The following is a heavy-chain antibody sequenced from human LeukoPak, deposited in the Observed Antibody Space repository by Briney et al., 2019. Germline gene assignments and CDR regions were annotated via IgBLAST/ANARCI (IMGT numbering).Heavy chain of an antibody. CDR2: MNPNSGNT. Sequence: ASVKVSCKASGYTFTSYDINWVRQATGQGLKWMGWMNPNSGNTGYAQKFQGRVTITRNTSISTAYMELSSLGSEDTAVYYCARGSAALYYYYYMDVWGKGTTVTVSS. J-gene: IGHJ6*03. V-gene: IGHV1-8*03. CDR1: GYTFTSYD. CDR3: ARGSAALYYYYYMDV.